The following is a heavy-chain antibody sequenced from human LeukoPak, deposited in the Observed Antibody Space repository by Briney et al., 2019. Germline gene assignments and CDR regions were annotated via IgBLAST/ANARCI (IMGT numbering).Heavy chain of an antibody. V-gene: IGHV3-66*01. J-gene: IGHJ4*02. CDR2: IYSGSNT. CDR1: GFTVSNNY. CDR3: ARDRGFLEWFPEY. Sequence: PGGSLRLSCAASGFTVSNNYMSWVRQAPGKGLGWVSVIYSGSNTYYADSVKDRFTISRDNSKNTLYLQMNSLRAEDTAVYYCARDRGFLEWFPEYWGQGTLVTVSS. D-gene: IGHD3-3*01.